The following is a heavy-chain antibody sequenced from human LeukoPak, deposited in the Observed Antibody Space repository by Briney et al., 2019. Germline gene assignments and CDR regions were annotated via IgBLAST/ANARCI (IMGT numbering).Heavy chain of an antibody. CDR2: MSSNGGRA. V-gene: IGHV3-64*04. J-gene: IGHJ3*02. CDR3: ARDDSSKAFDI. CDR1: GFTFSSYA. Sequence: PGGSLRLSCSASGFTFSSYAMHWVRQAPGKGLEYVSAMSSNGGRAYYADSVKGRFTISRDNSKNTLYLQMNSLRAEDTAVYYCARDDSSKAFDIWGQGTMVTVSS. D-gene: IGHD3-22*01.